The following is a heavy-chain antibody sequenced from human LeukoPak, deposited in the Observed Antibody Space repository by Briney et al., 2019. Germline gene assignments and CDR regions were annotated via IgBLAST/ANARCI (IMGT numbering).Heavy chain of an antibody. V-gene: IGHV1-8*01. CDR1: RYTFTSYD. Sequence: ASVTVSCKASRYTFTSYDINWVRQAPGQGLEWMGWMNPNSGNTGYAQKFQGRVTMTRNTSISTAYMELSSLRSEDTAVYYCARGSSWYEGYWGQGTLVTVSS. CDR3: ARGSSWYEGY. J-gene: IGHJ4*02. D-gene: IGHD6-13*01. CDR2: MNPNSGNT.